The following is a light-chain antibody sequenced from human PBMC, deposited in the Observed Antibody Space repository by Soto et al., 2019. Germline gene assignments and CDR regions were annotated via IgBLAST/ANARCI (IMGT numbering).Light chain of an antibody. CDR1: SSNIESNT. CDR3: AAWDDILNGYV. J-gene: IGLJ1*01. V-gene: IGLV1-44*01. Sequence: QSVLTQPPSASGNPGQRVTISCSGSSSNIESNTVTWYQQLPGTAPKLVIYSNYDRPSGVPDRFSGSTSGTSASLVIRGLQSEDEADYYCAAWDDILNGYVFGGGTKVTLL. CDR2: SNY.